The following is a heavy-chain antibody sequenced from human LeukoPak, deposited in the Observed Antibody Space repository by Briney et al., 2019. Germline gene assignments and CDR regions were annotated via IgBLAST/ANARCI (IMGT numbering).Heavy chain of an antibody. J-gene: IGHJ4*02. CDR1: GFTVSTNA. Sequence: RGSLRLSCAASGFTVSTNAMSWVRQAPGRGLEWVSGIGGDGRTHYADSVRGRFSIFRDNSKNTVYLQLNNLRVEDTAIYYCAKANWVSNADAVWWGQGTLVTVSS. V-gene: IGHV3-23*01. CDR2: IGGDGRT. CDR3: AKANWVSNADAVW. D-gene: IGHD2-2*01.